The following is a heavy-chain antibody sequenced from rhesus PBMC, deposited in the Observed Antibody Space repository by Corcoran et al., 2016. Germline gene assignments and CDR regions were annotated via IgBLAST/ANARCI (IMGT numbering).Heavy chain of an antibody. Sequence: QVQLQESGPGVVKPSETLSLTCAVSGGSISSGYWWIWIRQSPGKGLEWIGGIYGSSGSTEHNPSLKSRVTISIDTSKKHFSLNLRSVTDAATAVYYCTARDFDYRGQGVLVTVSS. CDR2: IYGSSGST. J-gene: IGHJ4*01. V-gene: IGHV4-93*02. CDR1: GGSISSGYW. CDR3: TARDFDY.